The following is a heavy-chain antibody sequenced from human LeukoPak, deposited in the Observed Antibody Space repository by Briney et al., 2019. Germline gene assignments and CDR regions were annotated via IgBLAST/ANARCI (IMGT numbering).Heavy chain of an antibody. CDR2: AWQHGTDT. CDR3: AREWSAFDF. CDR1: GFTCTSYA. D-gene: IGHD2-15*01. V-gene: IGHV3-33*01. Sequence: GESLRLSCAAYGFTCTSYAMHWVRQAPGKGLEWVAVAWQHGTDTAYADSVKGRFTISRDNSKNMLFLQMDSLRAEDTAIYYCAREWSAFDFWGQGTMVTVSS. J-gene: IGHJ3*01.